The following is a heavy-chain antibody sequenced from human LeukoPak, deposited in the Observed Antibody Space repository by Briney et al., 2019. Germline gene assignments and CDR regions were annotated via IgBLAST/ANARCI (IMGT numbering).Heavy chain of an antibody. CDR2: INHSGST. CDR1: GYSISSGYY. V-gene: IGHV4-38-2*02. J-gene: IGHJ6*03. CDR3: ASRSRRGYYYYYMDV. D-gene: IGHD3-10*01. Sequence: SETLSLTCTVSGYSISSGYYWGWIRPPPGKGLEWIGEINHSGSTNYNPSLKSRVTISVDTSKNQFSLKLSSVTAADTAVYYCASRSRRGYYYYYMDVWGKGTTVTISS.